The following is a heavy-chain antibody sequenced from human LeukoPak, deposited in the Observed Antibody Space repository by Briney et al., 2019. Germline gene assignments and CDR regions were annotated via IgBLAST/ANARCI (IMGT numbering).Heavy chain of an antibody. CDR1: GYTFTSYY. Sequence: ASVKVSCKASGYTFTSYYMHWVRQAPGQGLEWMGLINPTGGSTGYAQKFQGRVTMTRDMSTSTAYMELRSLKSDDTAVYYCVRDTALTGAAATGDYWGQGTLVTVSS. CDR3: VRDTALTGAAATGDY. D-gene: IGHD6-13*01. CDR2: INPTGGST. J-gene: IGHJ4*02. V-gene: IGHV1-46*01.